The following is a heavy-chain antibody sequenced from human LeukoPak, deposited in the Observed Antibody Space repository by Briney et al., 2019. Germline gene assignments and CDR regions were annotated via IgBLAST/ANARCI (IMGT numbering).Heavy chain of an antibody. CDR3: ARATDCSSTSCSYYMDV. D-gene: IGHD2-2*01. Sequence: SETLSLTCTVSGGSIGSGSYYWSWVRQPAGKGLEWIGRIYTSGSTNYNPSLKSRVTISVDTSKNQFSLKLSSVTAADTAVYYCARATDCSSTSCSYYMDVWGKGTTVTVSS. CDR2: IYTSGST. J-gene: IGHJ6*03. CDR1: GGSIGSGSYY. V-gene: IGHV4-61*02.